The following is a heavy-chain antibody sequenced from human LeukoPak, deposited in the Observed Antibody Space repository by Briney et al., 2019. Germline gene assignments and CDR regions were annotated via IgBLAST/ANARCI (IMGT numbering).Heavy chain of an antibody. Sequence: SETLSLTCTVSGGSLKSTGYYWSWIRQPAGKGLEWIGRIYTSGSTNYNPSLKSRVTISVDTSKNQFSLKLTSVTAADTAVYYCARTPALAPPDYWGQGTLVTVSS. J-gene: IGHJ4*02. V-gene: IGHV4-61*02. D-gene: IGHD3-3*02. CDR1: GGSLKSTGYY. CDR3: ARTPALAPPDY. CDR2: IYTSGST.